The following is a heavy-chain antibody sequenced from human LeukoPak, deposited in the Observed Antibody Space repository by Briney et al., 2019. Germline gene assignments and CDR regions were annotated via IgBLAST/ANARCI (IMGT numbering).Heavy chain of an antibody. V-gene: IGHV3-23*01. Sequence: GGSLRLSCAASGFTFSTYAMTWVRQAPGKGPEWVSAISPSGGSTHYADSVKGRFTISRDNSKNTLYLQMNSLRAEDTAVYYCARRSVTTLDYWGQGTLVTVSS. J-gene: IGHJ4*02. CDR2: ISPSGGST. CDR3: ARRSVTTLDY. D-gene: IGHD4-17*01. CDR1: GFTFSTYA.